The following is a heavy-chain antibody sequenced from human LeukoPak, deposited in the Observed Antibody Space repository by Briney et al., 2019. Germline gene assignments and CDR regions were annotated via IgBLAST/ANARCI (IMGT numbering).Heavy chain of an antibody. CDR3: AKDPRRGVGFVGATFDY. J-gene: IGHJ4*02. V-gene: IGHV3-30*02. D-gene: IGHD1-26*01. Sequence: QPGGSLRLSCAASGFTFSSYGMHWVRQAPGKGLEWVAFIRYDGSNKYYADSVKGRFTISRDNSKNTLYLQMNSLRAEDTAVYYCAKDPRRGVGFVGATFDYWGQGTLVSVSS. CDR2: IRYDGSNK. CDR1: GFTFSSYG.